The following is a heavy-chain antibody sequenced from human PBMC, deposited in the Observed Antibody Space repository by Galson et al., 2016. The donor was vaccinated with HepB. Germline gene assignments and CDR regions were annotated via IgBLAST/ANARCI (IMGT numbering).Heavy chain of an antibody. D-gene: IGHD3-9*01. Sequence: SVKVSCKASGYTFISHYMVWVRQAPGQGLEWIGIINPSDGSTTYAQKFQGRVPMTRDTSTSVVYMEMSSLESEDTAVYYCAKTYHEIFNAYSKGYYYAMDVWGQATTVTVSS. CDR3: AKTYHEIFNAYSKGYYYAMDV. CDR2: INPSDGST. V-gene: IGHV1-46*01. J-gene: IGHJ6*02. CDR1: GYTFISHY.